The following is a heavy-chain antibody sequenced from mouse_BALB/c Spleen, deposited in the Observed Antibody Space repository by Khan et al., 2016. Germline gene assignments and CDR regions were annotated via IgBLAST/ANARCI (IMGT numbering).Heavy chain of an antibody. J-gene: IGHJ3*01. CDR2: IYPGDGAT. D-gene: IGHD2-14*01. Sequence: QVQLKESGAELVRPGSSVKISCKASGYAFSGYWMNWVKQRPGQGLEWIGQIYPGDGATNYNGKIKGKATLTADKSSSTAYMQLSSLASADSAVYFCARGTPFASWGQGTLVTVSA. V-gene: IGHV1-80*01. CDR1: GYAFSGYW. CDR3: ARGTPFAS.